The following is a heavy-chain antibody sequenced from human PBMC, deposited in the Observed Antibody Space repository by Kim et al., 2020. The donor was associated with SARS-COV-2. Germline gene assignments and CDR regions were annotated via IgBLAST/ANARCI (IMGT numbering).Heavy chain of an antibody. V-gene: IGHV4-4*07. J-gene: IGHJ4*02. CDR2: IYTSGST. D-gene: IGHD6-13*01. CDR1: GGSISSYY. Sequence: SETLSLTCTVSGGSISSYYWSWIRQPAGKGLEWIGRIYTSGSTNYNPSLKSRVTMSVDTSKNQFSLKLSSVTAADTAVYYCARESRIWRNIAAAGPIDYWGQGTLVTVSS. CDR3: ARESRIWRNIAAAGPIDY.